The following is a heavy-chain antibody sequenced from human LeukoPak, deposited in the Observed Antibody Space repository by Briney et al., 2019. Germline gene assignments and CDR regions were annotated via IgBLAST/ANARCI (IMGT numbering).Heavy chain of an antibody. CDR2: ISSSGGST. D-gene: IGHD6-13*01. CDR3: AKINAAAGTTGWFDP. J-gene: IGHJ5*02. V-gene: IGHV3-23*01. Sequence: GGSLRLSCAASGFTFSSYPMSWVRQAPGKGLEWVSLISSSGGSTYYADSVRGRFTISRDKAKSTLYLQMDSLRAEDTAVYYCAKINAAAGTTGWFDPWGQGTLVTVSS. CDR1: GFTFSSYP.